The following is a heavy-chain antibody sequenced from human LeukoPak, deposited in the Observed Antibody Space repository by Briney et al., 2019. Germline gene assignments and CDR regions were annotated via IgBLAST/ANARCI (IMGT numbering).Heavy chain of an antibody. Sequence: SETLSLTCAVYGGSFSGYYWSWIRQPPGKGLEWIGEINHTGSTIYNPSLKSRVTISVDTSKNQFSLKLSSMTAADTAVYYCARGYGYCSGGTCYWGPDYWCQGTLVTVSS. CDR2: INHTGST. D-gene: IGHD2-15*01. CDR3: ARGYGYCSGGTCYWGPDY. V-gene: IGHV4-34*01. CDR1: GGSFSGYY. J-gene: IGHJ4*02.